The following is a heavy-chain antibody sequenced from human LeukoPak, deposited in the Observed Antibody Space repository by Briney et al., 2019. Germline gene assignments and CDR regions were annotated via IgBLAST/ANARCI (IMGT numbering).Heavy chain of an antibody. D-gene: IGHD6-13*01. CDR3: ANSAAAGTGNNDAFDI. V-gene: IGHV1-69*13. Sequence: ASVKVSCKASGGTFSSYAISWVRQAPGQGLEWMGGIIPIFGTANYAQKFQGRVTITADESTSTAYMELSSLRAEDTAVYYCANSAAAGTGNNDAFDIWGQGTMVTVSS. J-gene: IGHJ3*02. CDR1: GGTFSSYA. CDR2: IIPIFGTA.